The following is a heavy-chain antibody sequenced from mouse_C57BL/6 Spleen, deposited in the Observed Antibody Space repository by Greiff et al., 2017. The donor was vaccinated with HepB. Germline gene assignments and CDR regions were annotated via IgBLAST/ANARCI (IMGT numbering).Heavy chain of an antibody. D-gene: IGHD2-4*01. V-gene: IGHV1-50*01. CDR2: IDPSDSYT. CDR3: ARSEGLRDY. Sequence: VQLQQSGAELVKPGASVKLSCKASGYAFTSYWMQWVKQRPGQGLEWIGEIDPSDSYTNYNQKFKGKATLTVDTSSSTAYMQLSSLTSEDSAVYYCARSEGLRDYWGQGTTLTVSS. CDR1: GYAFTSYW. J-gene: IGHJ2*01.